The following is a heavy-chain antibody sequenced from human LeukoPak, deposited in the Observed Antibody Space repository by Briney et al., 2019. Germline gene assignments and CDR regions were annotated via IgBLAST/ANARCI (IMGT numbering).Heavy chain of an antibody. CDR1: GSTFSSYS. V-gene: IGHV3-21*01. Sequence: GGSLRLSCAASGSTFSSYSMNWVRQAPGKGLEWVSSISSSSSYIYYADSVKGRFTISRDNAKNSLYLQMNSLRAEDTAVYYCARARDIVALFDYWGQGTLVTVSS. CDR2: ISSSSSYI. J-gene: IGHJ4*02. CDR3: ARARDIVALFDY. D-gene: IGHD5-12*01.